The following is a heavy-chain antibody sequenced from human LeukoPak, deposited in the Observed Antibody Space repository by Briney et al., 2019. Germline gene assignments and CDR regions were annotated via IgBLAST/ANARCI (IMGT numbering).Heavy chain of an antibody. CDR3: ARDQYSSGWPDAFDI. D-gene: IGHD6-19*01. V-gene: IGHV4-59*12. Sequence: SETLSLTCTVSGGSISSYYWSWIRQPPGKGLEWIGYIYYSGSTNYNPSLKSRVTISVDTSKNQFSLKLSSVTAADTAVYYCARDQYSSGWPDAFDIWGQGTMVTVSS. CDR1: GGSISSYY. CDR2: IYYSGST. J-gene: IGHJ3*02.